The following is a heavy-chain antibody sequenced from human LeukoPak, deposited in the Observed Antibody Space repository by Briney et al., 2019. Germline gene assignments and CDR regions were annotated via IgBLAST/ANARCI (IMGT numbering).Heavy chain of an antibody. V-gene: IGHV4-30-4*08. CDR3: ARYYDFWSGYPSFDY. CDR2: TYYSGIT. Sequence: PSETLSLTCTVSGGSISSGDYYWSWIRQPPGKGLEWIGYTYYSGITYYNPSLKSRVAISVDTSKNQFSLKLNSVTAADTAVYYCARYYDFWSGYPSFDYWGQGTLVTVSS. D-gene: IGHD3-3*01. CDR1: GGSISSGDYY. J-gene: IGHJ4*02.